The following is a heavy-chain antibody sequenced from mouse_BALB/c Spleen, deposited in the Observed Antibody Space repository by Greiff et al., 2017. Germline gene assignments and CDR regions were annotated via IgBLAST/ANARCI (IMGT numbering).Heavy chain of an antibody. CDR1: GFTFSDYY. V-gene: IGHV5-4*02. CDR2: ISDGGSYT. Sequence: EVMLVESGGGLVKPGGSLKLSCAASGFTFSDYYMYWVRQTPEKRLEWVATISDGGSYTYYPDSVKGRFTISRDNAKNNLYLQMSSLKSEDTAMYYCARGGIGRGFAYWGQGTLVTVSA. D-gene: IGHD4-1*01. J-gene: IGHJ3*01. CDR3: ARGGIGRGFAY.